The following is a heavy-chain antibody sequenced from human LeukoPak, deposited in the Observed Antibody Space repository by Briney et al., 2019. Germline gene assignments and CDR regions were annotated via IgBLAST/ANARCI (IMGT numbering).Heavy chain of an antibody. D-gene: IGHD1-14*01. V-gene: IGHV3-11*01. CDR1: GFTFNDYY. CDR3: ARDTNNGLDV. Sequence: GGSLRLSCAASGFTFNDYYINWIRQAPGKGLEWVSYISSSGLTTVYADSVKGRFTITRDNAHNFMSLQMNSLRPEDTAVYYCARDTNNGLDVWGRGTTVTVSS. J-gene: IGHJ6*02. CDR2: ISSSGLTT.